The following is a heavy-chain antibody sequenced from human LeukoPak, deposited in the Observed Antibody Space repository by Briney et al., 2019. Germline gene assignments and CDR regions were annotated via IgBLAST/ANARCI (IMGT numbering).Heavy chain of an antibody. CDR2: ISSSSSYI. CDR1: GFTFSSYS. Sequence: GGSLRLSCAASGFTFSSYSMNWVRQAPGKGLEWVSSISSSSSYIYYADSVKGRFTISRDNAKNSLYLQMNSLRAEDTAVCYCARESSGYDYFDYWGQGTLVTVSS. V-gene: IGHV3-21*01. D-gene: IGHD5-12*01. CDR3: ARESSGYDYFDY. J-gene: IGHJ4*02.